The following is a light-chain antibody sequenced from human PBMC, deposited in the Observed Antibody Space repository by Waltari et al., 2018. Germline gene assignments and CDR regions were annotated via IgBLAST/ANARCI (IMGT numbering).Light chain of an antibody. J-gene: IGLJ2*01. CDR2: DVT. V-gene: IGLV2-14*03. Sequence: SALTQPDSVSGSPGPSITTPCSGLSSDSGGYNYVSWYQQHPGEAPKVIIYDVTNRPSGVSNRFSGSKSGSSASLIISGLQPEDEAVYYCSSFTSSTTGIFGGGTKLTVL. CDR1: SSDSGGYNY. CDR3: SSFTSSTTGI.